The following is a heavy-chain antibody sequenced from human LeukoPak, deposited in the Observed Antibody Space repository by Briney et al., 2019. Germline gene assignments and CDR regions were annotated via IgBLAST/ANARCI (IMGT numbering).Heavy chain of an antibody. Sequence: SETLSLTCTVSGGSISSYYWSWIRQPPGKGLEWIGYIYYSGSTNYNPSLKSRVTISVDASKNQFSLKLSSVTAADTAVYYCAREITAACMDVWGKGTTVTVSS. CDR2: IYYSGST. CDR1: GGSISSYY. D-gene: IGHD3-16*01. J-gene: IGHJ6*03. V-gene: IGHV4-59*01. CDR3: AREITAACMDV.